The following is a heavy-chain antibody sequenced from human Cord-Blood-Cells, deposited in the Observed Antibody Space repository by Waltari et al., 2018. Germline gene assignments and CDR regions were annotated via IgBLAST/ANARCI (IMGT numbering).Heavy chain of an antibody. CDR3: AGRVAPYYLDY. Sequence: QVQLQQWGAGLLKPSETLSLTCAVYGGSFSGYYWSWIRQPPGKGLEWLGEVNHSGSNNYNPSLTSRVTISVDTSKNQFSLKLSSVTAAETAVYYCAGRVAPYYLDYWGQGTLVTVSS. D-gene: IGHD2-2*01. CDR2: VNHSGSN. J-gene: IGHJ4*02. V-gene: IGHV4-34*01. CDR1: GGSFSGYY.